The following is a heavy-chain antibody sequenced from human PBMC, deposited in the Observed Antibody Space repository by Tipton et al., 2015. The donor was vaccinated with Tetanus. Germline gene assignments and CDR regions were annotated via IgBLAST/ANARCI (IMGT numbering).Heavy chain of an antibody. V-gene: IGHV4-59*12. CDR2: IYYSGST. D-gene: IGHD2-8*01. CDR1: GGSISSYY. J-gene: IGHJ5*01. Sequence: TLSLTCTVSGGSISSYYWSWIRQPPGKGLEWIGYIYYSGSTSYSPSLKSRVTISIDTSKKQFSLKVTSVTAADTAVYYCARGLGSMLAPGGSIDSWGQGTLVTVSS. CDR3: ARGLGSMLAPGGSIDS.